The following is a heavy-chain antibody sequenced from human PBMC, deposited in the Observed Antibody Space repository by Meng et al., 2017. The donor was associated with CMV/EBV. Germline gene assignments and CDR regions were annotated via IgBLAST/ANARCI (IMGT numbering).Heavy chain of an antibody. Sequence: GSLKISCAASGFTFSSYSMDWVRQAPGKGLEWVSSISSSSSYIYYADSVKGRFTISRDNAKNSLYLQMNSLRAEDTAVYYCARDYDGSGEGYYYGMDVWGQGTTVTVSS. J-gene: IGHJ6*02. CDR3: ARDYDGSGEGYYYGMDV. D-gene: IGHD3-10*01. CDR1: GFTFSSYS. CDR2: ISSSSSYI. V-gene: IGHV3-21*01.